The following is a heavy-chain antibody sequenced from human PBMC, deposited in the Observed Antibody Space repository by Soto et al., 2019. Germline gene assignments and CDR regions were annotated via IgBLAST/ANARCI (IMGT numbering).Heavy chain of an antibody. Sequence: QLKLQESGPGLVKPSVTLSLTCAVSGDSVLSNWWWGWVRQSPGKGVEWIADMLHSGNTNYSPSLENRVNLSVNKSKNQFSLKINSMNATNKTMYFCMRRPGWYKIDSWGQGILVTVSS. V-gene: IGHV4-4*02. CDR3: MRRPGWYKIDS. CDR1: GDSVLSNWW. D-gene: IGHD6-19*01. J-gene: IGHJ4*02. CDR2: MLHSGNT.